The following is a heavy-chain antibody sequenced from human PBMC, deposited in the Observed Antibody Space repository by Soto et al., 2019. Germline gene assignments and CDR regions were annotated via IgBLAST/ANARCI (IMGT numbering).Heavy chain of an antibody. D-gene: IGHD5-12*01. CDR2: ISGSGGST. CDR3: AKVGDSGYDYSGDYYYYMDV. Sequence: EVPLLESGGGLVQPGGSLRLSCAASGFTFSSYAMRWVRQAPGQGLEWVSAISGSGGSTYYADSVKGRFTISRDNSKNTLYLQMNSLRAEDTAVDYCAKVGDSGYDYSGDYYYYMDVWGKGTTVTVSS. J-gene: IGHJ6*03. CDR1: GFTFSSYA. V-gene: IGHV3-23*01.